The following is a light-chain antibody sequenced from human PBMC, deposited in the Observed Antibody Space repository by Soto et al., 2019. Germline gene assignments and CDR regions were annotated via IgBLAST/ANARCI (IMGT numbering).Light chain of an antibody. Sequence: EIVLTQSPGTLSFSPGERATLSCTASQSLSSNFLAWYQQKPGQAPRLLIYDTSSRATGIPDRFSGSGSGTDFTLTISRLEPEDFAVYHCQQYDSSPRTFGQGTKVDSK. J-gene: IGKJ1*01. CDR2: DTS. V-gene: IGKV3-20*01. CDR1: QSLSSNF. CDR3: QQYDSSPRT.